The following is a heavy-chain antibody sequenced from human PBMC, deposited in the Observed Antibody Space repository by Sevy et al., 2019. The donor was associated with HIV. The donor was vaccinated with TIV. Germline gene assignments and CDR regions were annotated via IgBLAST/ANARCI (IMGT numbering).Heavy chain of an antibody. J-gene: IGHJ4*02. D-gene: IGHD3-22*01. CDR2: IRRRAFGGTI. Sequence: GGSLRLSCTASGFTFGDYAVGWFRHAPGKGLEWVSFIRRRAFGGTIEYAASVKGRFTISKDDSQSTAYLQMNSLKTEDTAVYYCTRAEQYDYDSTSYYDYFDYWGQGTLVTVSS. V-gene: IGHV3-49*03. CDR1: GFTFGDYA. CDR3: TRAEQYDYDSTSYYDYFDY.